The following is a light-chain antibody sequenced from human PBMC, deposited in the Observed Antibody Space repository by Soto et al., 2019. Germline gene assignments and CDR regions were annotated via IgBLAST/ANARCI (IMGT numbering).Light chain of an antibody. CDR3: NSFTTTNTYV. CDR1: SSDVGGFDH. CDR2: DVS. V-gene: IGLV2-14*03. Sequence: QSALTQPASVSGSPGQSITISCTGASSDVGGFDHVSWYPQHPGKVPRLLIYDVSSRPSGVSDRFSGSKSGNTASLTISGLQAEDEADYYCNSFTTTNTYVFGTGTKVTVL. J-gene: IGLJ1*01.